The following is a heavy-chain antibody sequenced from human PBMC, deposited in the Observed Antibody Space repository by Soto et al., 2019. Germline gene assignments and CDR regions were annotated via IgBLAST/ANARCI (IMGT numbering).Heavy chain of an antibody. D-gene: IGHD3-22*01. CDR1: AYTFSSYG. CDR2: VSAYDGKT. Sequence: QAQLMQSGAEVKRPGASVKVSCRSSAYTFSSYGITWVRQAPGQGLEWLGWVSAYDGKTNYAPSFQGRVYMSTDTSANTAYMELRSLRVDDTANYYCARGGYYDSSGSRNYHYYGLKVWGQGTTVTVS. CDR3: ARGGYYDSSGSRNYHYYGLKV. V-gene: IGHV1-18*04. J-gene: IGHJ6*02.